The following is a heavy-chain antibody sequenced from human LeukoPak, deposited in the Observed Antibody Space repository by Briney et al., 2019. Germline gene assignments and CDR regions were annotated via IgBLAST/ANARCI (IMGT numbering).Heavy chain of an antibody. Sequence: SETLSLTCAVYGGSFSGYYWSWIRQPPGKGLEWIGEINHSGSTSYNPSLKSRVTISVDTSKNQFSLKLSSVTAADTAVYYCARGSIATMVRGVILRYYYYYYYMDVWGKGTTVTVSS. D-gene: IGHD3-10*01. CDR2: INHSGST. CDR3: ARGSIATMVRGVILRYYYYYYYMDV. CDR1: GGSFSGYY. J-gene: IGHJ6*03. V-gene: IGHV4-34*01.